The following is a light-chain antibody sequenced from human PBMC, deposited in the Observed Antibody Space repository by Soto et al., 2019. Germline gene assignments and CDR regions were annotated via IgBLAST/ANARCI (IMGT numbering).Light chain of an antibody. V-gene: IGKV4-1*01. CDR3: QQYYSSIT. Sequence: DIVMTQSPDSLAVSLGETATINCKSSQSVFFSSNNKNYLAWYQQKPGQSPNLLSYWASTREYGVHDRFSGRGYGPDFTLTISNLQAEDVAVYFCQQYYSSITFGQGTRPAIK. CDR1: QSVFFSSNNKNY. CDR2: WAS. J-gene: IGKJ5*01.